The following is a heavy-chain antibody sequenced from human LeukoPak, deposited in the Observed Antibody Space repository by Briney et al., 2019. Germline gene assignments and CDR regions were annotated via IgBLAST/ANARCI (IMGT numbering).Heavy chain of an antibody. CDR1: GFTFGDYA. CDR2: IRSKAYGGTT. J-gene: IGHJ4*02. V-gene: IGHV3-49*03. Sequence: GGSLRLSCTASGFTFGDYAMSWFRQAPGKGLEWVGFIRSKAYGGTTEYAASVKGRFTISRDDSKSIAYLQMNSLKTEDTAVYYCTRDQQLVPFFFDYWGQGTLVTVPS. D-gene: IGHD6-13*01. CDR3: TRDQQLVPFFFDY.